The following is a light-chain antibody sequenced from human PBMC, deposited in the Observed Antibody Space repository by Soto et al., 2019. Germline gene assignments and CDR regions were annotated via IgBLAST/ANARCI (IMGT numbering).Light chain of an antibody. J-gene: IGLJ1*01. V-gene: IGLV2-14*01. CDR2: DVS. CDR1: SSDVGGYNY. Sequence: QSVLTQSASVSGSPGQSITISCTGTSSDVGGYNYVSWYQQHPGKAPKLMIYDVSNRPSGVSNRFSGSKSGNTASLTISGLQAEDETDYYCCSYTSNTTYVFGTGTKVTVL. CDR3: CSYTSNTTYV.